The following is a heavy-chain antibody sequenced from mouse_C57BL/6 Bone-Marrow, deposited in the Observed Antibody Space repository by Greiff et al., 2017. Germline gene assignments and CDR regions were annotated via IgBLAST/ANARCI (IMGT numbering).Heavy chain of an antibody. Sequence: QVQLQQPGAELVKPGASVKLSCKASGYTFTSYWMHWVKQRPGQGLEWIGMIHPNSGSTNYNEKLKSKATLTVDKSSSTAYMQLSSLTSEDSAVYYCATLTTVVATRFDYWGQGTTLTVSS. CDR2: IHPNSGST. CDR3: ATLTTVVATRFDY. J-gene: IGHJ2*01. D-gene: IGHD1-1*01. V-gene: IGHV1-64*01. CDR1: GYTFTSYW.